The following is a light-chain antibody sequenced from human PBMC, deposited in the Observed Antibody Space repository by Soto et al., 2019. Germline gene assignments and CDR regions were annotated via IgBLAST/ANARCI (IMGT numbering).Light chain of an antibody. J-gene: IGLJ1*01. V-gene: IGLV2-14*01. CDR3: SSYTSSTTLV. CDR1: SSVIGAYNY. Sequence: QSVLTQPASVSGSPGQSITISCTGTSSVIGAYNYVSWYQQYPGKTPKLVIYEVTDRPSGVSSRFSGSKSGSTASLTISGLQTEDEADYYCSSYTSSTTLVFGTGTKVTVL. CDR2: EVT.